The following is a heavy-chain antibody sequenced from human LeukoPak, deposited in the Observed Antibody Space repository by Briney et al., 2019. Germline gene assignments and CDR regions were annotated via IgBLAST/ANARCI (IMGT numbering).Heavy chain of an antibody. CDR2: ISSSSSYI. CDR3: ARGHGDRDAFDI. J-gene: IGHJ3*02. CDR1: GFTFSSYS. V-gene: IGHV3-21*01. D-gene: IGHD4-17*01. Sequence: VGSLRLSCAASGFTFSSYSMNWVRQAPGKGLEWVSSISSSSSYIYYADSVKGRFTISRDNAKNSLYLQMNSLRAEDTAVCYCARGHGDRDAFDIWGQGTMVTVSS.